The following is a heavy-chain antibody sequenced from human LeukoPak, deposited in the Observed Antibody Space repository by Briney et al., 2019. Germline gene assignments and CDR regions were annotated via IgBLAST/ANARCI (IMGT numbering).Heavy chain of an antibody. CDR2: ISSSSSTI. Sequence: PGGSLRLSCAASGFTFSSYSMNWVRQAPGKGLEWVSYISSSSSTIYYADSVKGRFTISRDNAKNSLYLQMNSLRAEDTAVYYCARNIDFWSGYYPEYPDYWGQGTLVTVSS. CDR1: GFTFSSYS. J-gene: IGHJ4*02. D-gene: IGHD3-3*01. CDR3: ARNIDFWSGYYPEYPDY. V-gene: IGHV3-48*01.